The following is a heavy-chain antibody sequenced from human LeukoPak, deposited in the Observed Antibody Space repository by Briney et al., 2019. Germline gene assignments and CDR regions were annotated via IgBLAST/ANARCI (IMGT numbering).Heavy chain of an antibody. D-gene: IGHD6-19*01. Sequence: GGSLRLSCAASGFTFSDYYMSWIRQAPGKGLEWVAVIWYDGSNKYYADSVKGRFTISRDNSKNTLYLQMNSLRAEDTAVYYCARGAVAGDYWGQGTLVTVSS. J-gene: IGHJ4*02. V-gene: IGHV3-33*08. CDR2: IWYDGSNK. CDR3: ARGAVAGDY. CDR1: GFTFSDYY.